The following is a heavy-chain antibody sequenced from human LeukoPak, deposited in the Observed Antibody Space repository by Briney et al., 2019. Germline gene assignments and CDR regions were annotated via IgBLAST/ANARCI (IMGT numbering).Heavy chain of an antibody. Sequence: GGSLRLSCAASGFTFSSYAMHWVRQAPGKGLEWVAVIPYDGSNKYYADSVKGRFTISRDNSKNTLYLQMNSLRAEDTAVYYCARGGPPYYYDSSGYYYFDYWGQGTLVTVSS. J-gene: IGHJ4*02. CDR2: IPYDGSNK. D-gene: IGHD3-22*01. V-gene: IGHV3-30-3*01. CDR3: ARGGPPYYYDSSGYYYFDY. CDR1: GFTFSSYA.